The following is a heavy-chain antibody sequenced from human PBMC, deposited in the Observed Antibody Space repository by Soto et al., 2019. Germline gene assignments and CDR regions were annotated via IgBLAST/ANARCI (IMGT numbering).Heavy chain of an antibody. CDR1: GFIFRSYG. D-gene: IGHD1-26*01. Sequence: QEQLVESGGGVVQPGRSLRLSCAASGFIFRSYGMHWVRQATGKGLEWVAVMSYDGTNKYHADSVKGRVTISRDNSKNTMYHQMNSLRPEDTALYYCARDSSAGPGATSRNYYYYRMDVWDQGTTVTVPS. V-gene: IGHV3-30*03. J-gene: IGHJ6*02. CDR2: MSYDGTNK. CDR3: ARDSSAGPGATSRNYYYYRMDV.